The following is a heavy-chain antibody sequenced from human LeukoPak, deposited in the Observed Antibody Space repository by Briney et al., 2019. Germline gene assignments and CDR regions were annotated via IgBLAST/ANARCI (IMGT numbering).Heavy chain of an antibody. CDR2: ISGSGGST. D-gene: IGHD3-3*01. J-gene: IGHJ6*03. CDR1: GFTFSSYA. V-gene: IGHV3-23*01. CDR3: AKEGSKTYYDFWSGYMGYYYYMDV. Sequence: HPGGSLRLSCAASGFTFSSYAMSWVRQAPGKGLEWVSAISGSGGSTYYADSVKGRFTISRDNSKNTLYLQMNSLRAEDTAVYYCAKEGSKTYYDFWSGYMGYYYYMDVWGKGTTVTVSS.